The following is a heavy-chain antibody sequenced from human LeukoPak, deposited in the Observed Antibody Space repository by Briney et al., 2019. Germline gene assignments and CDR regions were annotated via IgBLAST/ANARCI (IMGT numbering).Heavy chain of an antibody. J-gene: IGHJ5*02. CDR3: ARVWNRITMIVVATGWFDP. CDR2: INHSGST. Sequence: PSETLSLTCAVYGGSFSGYYWSWIRQPPGKGLEWIGEINHSGSTNYNPSLKSRVTISVDTSKNQFSLKLSSVTAADTAVYYCARVWNRITMIVVATGWFDPWGQGPLVTVSS. V-gene: IGHV4-34*01. CDR1: GGSFSGYY. D-gene: IGHD3-22*01.